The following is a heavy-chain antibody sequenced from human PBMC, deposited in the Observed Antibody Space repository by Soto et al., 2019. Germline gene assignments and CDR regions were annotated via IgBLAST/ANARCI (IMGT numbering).Heavy chain of an antibody. J-gene: IGHJ4*02. CDR3: AGRIAVAGTLAY. V-gene: IGHV3-23*01. D-gene: IGHD6-19*01. Sequence: EVQLLESGGGLVPPGGSLRLSCAASGLPFSSYAMSWVRQAPGKGLEWVSAISGSGGSTYYADSVKGRFTISRDNSKNTLYLQMNSLRAEDTAVYYCAGRIAVAGTLAYWGQGTLVTVSS. CDR1: GLPFSSYA. CDR2: ISGSGGST.